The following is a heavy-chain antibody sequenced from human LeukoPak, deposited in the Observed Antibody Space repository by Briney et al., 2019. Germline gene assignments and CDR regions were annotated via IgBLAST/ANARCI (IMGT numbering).Heavy chain of an antibody. CDR3: ARAPPSYQLLYS. J-gene: IGHJ4*02. V-gene: IGHV1-18*01. CDR1: GYTFTSYG. CDR2: ISAYNGNT. Sequence: ASVKVSCKASGYTFTSYGISWVRQAPGQGVEWMGWISAYNGNTNYAQKLQGRVTMTTDTSTSTAYMELRSLRSDDTAVYYCARAPPSYQLLYSWGQGTLVTVSS. D-gene: IGHD2-2*02.